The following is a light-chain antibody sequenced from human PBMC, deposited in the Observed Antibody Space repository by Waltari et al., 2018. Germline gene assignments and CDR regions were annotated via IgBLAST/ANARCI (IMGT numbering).Light chain of an antibody. V-gene: IGLV2-14*01. CDR1: RGAMGCSVF. CDR2: DVS. J-gene: IGLJ2*01. Sequence: SAFTHPASVSASPRHSITITCTGARGAMGCSVFLSWYQHHPGRAPKVLIFDVSHRPSGISDRFSGSRSGNTAFLTISGLQADDDADYYCRSPSTNNIVLFGGGTKVTVL. CDR3: RSPSTNNIVL.